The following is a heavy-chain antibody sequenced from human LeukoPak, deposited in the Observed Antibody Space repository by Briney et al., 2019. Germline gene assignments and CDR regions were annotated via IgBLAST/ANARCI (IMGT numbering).Heavy chain of an antibody. CDR1: GGSISSLY. V-gene: IGHV4-34*01. Sequence: SETLSLTCTVSGGSISSLYWSWIRQPPGKGLEWIGEINHSGSTNYNPSLKSRVTISVDTSKNQFSLKLSSVTAADTAVYYCARRKRVNSGYYYYWGQGTLVTVSS. D-gene: IGHD3-22*01. CDR3: ARRKRVNSGYYYY. J-gene: IGHJ4*02. CDR2: INHSGST.